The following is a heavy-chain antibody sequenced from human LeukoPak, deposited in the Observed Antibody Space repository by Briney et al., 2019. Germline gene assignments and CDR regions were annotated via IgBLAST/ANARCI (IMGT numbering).Heavy chain of an antibody. V-gene: IGHV4-34*09. CDR1: GGSFSGYY. CDR2: IYYSGST. CDR3: AREVTTLGANDY. J-gene: IGHJ4*02. Sequence: SETLSLTCAVYGGSFSGYYWSWIRQPPGKGLEWIGYIYYSGSTFYNPSLKSRVTISLDTSKNQFSLKLSSVTAADTAVYYCAREVTTLGANDYWGQGTLVTVSS. D-gene: IGHD4-23*01.